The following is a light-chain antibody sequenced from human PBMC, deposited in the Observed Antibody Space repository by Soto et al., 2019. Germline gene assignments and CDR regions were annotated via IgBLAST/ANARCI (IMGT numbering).Light chain of an antibody. V-gene: IGLV2-14*01. Sequence: QSALTQPASVSGSPGQSITVSCTGTSSDVGAYNFVAWYQQHPGNAPKLMIYDVSNRPSGISTRFSGSKSGNTATLTISGLQAEDEADYYCCSYTSSSTLVFGPGTKLTVL. CDR1: SSDVGAYNF. CDR2: DVS. CDR3: CSYTSSSTLV. J-gene: IGLJ1*01.